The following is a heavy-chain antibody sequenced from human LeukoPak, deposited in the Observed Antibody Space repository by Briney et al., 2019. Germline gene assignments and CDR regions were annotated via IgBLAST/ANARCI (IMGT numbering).Heavy chain of an antibody. D-gene: IGHD6-19*01. CDR1: GYSISSGYY. J-gene: IGHJ4*02. CDR2: IYHSGST. CDR3: ARGLAYSSGWYFDY. Sequence: PSETLSLTCTVSGYSISSGYYWGWIRQPPGKGLEWIGSIYHSGSTYYNPSLKSRVTISVDTSKNQFSLKLSSVTAADTAVYYCARGLAYSSGWYFDYWGQGTLVTVSS. V-gene: IGHV4-38-2*02.